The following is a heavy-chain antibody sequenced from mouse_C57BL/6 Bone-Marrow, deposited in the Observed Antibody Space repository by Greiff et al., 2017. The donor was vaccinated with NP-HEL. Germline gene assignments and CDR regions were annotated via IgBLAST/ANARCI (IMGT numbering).Heavy chain of an antibody. CDR2: INPSSGYT. V-gene: IGHV1-7*01. CDR1: GYTFTSYW. CDR3: AIDSSGYGPYFDY. Sequence: VQLQQSGAELAKPGASVKLSCKASGYTFTSYWMHWVKQRPGQGLEWIGYINPSSGYTKYNQKFKDKATLTADKSSSTAYMQLSSLTYEDAAVYYCAIDSSGYGPYFDYWGQGTTLTVSS. J-gene: IGHJ2*01. D-gene: IGHD3-2*02.